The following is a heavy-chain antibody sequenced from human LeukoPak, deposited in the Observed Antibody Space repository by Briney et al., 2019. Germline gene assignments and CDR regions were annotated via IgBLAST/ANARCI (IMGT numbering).Heavy chain of an antibody. D-gene: IGHD5-18*01. CDR3: AKDTRGYSYGYGGGYYYYGMDV. CDR1: GLTFSSYG. CDR2: ISYDGSNK. J-gene: IGHJ6*02. V-gene: IGHV3-30*18. Sequence: GGSLRLSCAASGLTFSSYGMHWVRQAPGKGLEWVTLISYDGSNKHYADSVKGRFTISRDNSKNTLYLQMNSLRAEDTAVYYCAKDTRGYSYGYGGGYYYYGMDVWGQGTTVTVSS.